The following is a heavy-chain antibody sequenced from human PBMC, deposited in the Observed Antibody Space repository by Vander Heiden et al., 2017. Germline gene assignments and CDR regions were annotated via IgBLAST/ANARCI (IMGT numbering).Heavy chain of an antibody. V-gene: IGHV3-23*01. Sequence: EVQLLASGVGLVQPGGRLRLSCAASEFTFSGYAMSWVRQAPGQELVWVSTSSGSGGSTYYADSVKGRFTISRDNSKNTLYLQMNSLRAEDTAGYYCAKGDKYSSSLMGHYWGHGPLVTLSS. CDR2: SSGSGGST. CDR1: EFTFSGYA. D-gene: IGHD6-6*01. J-gene: IGHJ4*01. CDR3: AKGDKYSSSLMGHY.